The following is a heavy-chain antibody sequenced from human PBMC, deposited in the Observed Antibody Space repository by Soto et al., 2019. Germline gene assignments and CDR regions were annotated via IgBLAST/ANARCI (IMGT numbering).Heavy chain of an antibody. J-gene: IGHJ6*02. Sequence: PSETLSLTCTVSGGSISSSSYYWGWILHPPGKGLEWIGSIYYSGSTYYNPSLKSRVTISVDTSKNQFSLKLSSVTAADTAVYYCASYYYGMDVWGQGTTLTVSS. CDR2: IYYSGST. CDR3: ASYYYGMDV. CDR1: GGSISSSSYY. V-gene: IGHV4-39*01.